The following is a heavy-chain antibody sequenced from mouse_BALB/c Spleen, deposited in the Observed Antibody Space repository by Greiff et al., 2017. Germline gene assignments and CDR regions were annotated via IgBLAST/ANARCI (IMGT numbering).Heavy chain of an antibody. Sequence: VKLEESGPGLVAPSQSLSITCTVSGFSLTSYGVHWVRQPPGKGLEWLGVIWAGGSTNYNSALMSRLSISKDNSKSQVFLKMNSLQTDDTAMYYCARDPYGSSYAMDYWGQGTSVTVSS. CDR1: GFSLTSYG. D-gene: IGHD1-1*01. J-gene: IGHJ4*01. V-gene: IGHV2-9*02. CDR3: ARDPYGSSYAMDY. CDR2: IWAGGST.